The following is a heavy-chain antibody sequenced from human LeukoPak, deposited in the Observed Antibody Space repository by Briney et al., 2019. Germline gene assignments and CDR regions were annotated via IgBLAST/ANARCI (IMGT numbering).Heavy chain of an antibody. J-gene: IGHJ4*02. Sequence: PSQTLSLTCTVSGGSISSGSYYWSWIRQPAGKGLEWIGRIYTSGSTNYNPSLKSRVTISGDTSKNQFSLKLSSVTAADTAVYYCASNIVGATTNYWGQGTLVTVSS. CDR3: ASNIVGATTNY. CDR2: IYTSGST. CDR1: GGSISSGSYY. D-gene: IGHD1-26*01. V-gene: IGHV4-61*02.